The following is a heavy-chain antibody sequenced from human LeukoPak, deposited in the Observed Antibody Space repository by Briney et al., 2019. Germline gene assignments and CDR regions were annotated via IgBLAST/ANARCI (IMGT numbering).Heavy chain of an antibody. CDR2: ISGSGTTM. CDR1: GFTLSDYY. CDR3: GRDFGLTGTKRSFDI. J-gene: IGHJ3*02. Sequence: GGSLRLSCAASGFTLSDYYMSWIRQAPGKGLEWLSYISGSGTTMYYADSVKGRFTISRDNAKNSLDLQMNSLRAEDTAVYYCGRDFGLTGTKRSFDIWGQGTMVTVSS. D-gene: IGHD1-7*01. V-gene: IGHV3-11*01.